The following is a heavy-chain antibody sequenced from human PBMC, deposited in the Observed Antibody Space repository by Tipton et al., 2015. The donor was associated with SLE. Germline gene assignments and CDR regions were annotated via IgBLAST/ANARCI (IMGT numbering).Heavy chain of an antibody. V-gene: IGHV4-39*07. CDR1: GGSISSSSYY. CDR3: ARDGYNWGDFAFDI. D-gene: IGHD5-24*01. Sequence: LRLSCTVSGGSISSSSYYWGWIRQPPGRGLEWIGCIYYSGSTYYNPSLKSRFTIPVDTSKNQFSLRLSSVTAADTAVYYCARDGYNWGDFAFDIWGQGTMVTVSS. CDR2: IYYSGST. J-gene: IGHJ3*02.